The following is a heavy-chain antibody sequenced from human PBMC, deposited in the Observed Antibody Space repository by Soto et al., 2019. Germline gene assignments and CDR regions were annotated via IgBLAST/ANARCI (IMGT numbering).Heavy chain of an antibody. V-gene: IGHV1-69*01. J-gene: IGHJ5*02. CDR1: GGTFSSYA. CDR3: ARYPPAAAGSTLGWFDP. CDR2: LIPIFGTT. D-gene: IGHD6-13*01. Sequence: QVQLVQSGAEVKKPGSSVKVSCKASGGTFSSYAITWVRQAPGQGLEWKGGLIPIFGTTNYAQKFQGRVTITADESTRTASMELSSLRSEDTAVYYCARYPPAAAGSTLGWFDPWGQGTPVTVSS.